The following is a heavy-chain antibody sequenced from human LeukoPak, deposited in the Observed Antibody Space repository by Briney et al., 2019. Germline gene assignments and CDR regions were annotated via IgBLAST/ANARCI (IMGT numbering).Heavy chain of an antibody. J-gene: IGHJ4*02. CDR2: INHSGST. D-gene: IGHD6-13*01. CDR3: ARGLLYSSSWYPPRYYFDY. V-gene: IGHV4-34*01. CDR1: GGSFSGYY. Sequence: SETLSLTCAVYGGSFSGYYWSWIRQPPGKGLEWIGEINHSGSTNYNPSLKSRVTISVDTSKNQFSQKLSSVTAADTAVYYCARGLLYSSSWYPPRYYFDYWGQGTLVTVSS.